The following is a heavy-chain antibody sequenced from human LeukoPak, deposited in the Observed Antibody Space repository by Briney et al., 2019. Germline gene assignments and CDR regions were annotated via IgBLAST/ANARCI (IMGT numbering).Heavy chain of an antibody. J-gene: IGHJ4*02. CDR1: GGSISSYY. D-gene: IGHD3-9*01. Sequence: SETLSLTCTVSGGSISSYYWSWIRQTPGRGLEWVGEIHYTGATSYNPSLKSRATISTDTSKNQFSLRLSSVTAADTAVYYCARGNILTGYCFDFWGQGALVTVSS. V-gene: IGHV4-34*01. CDR3: ARGNILTGYCFDF. CDR2: IHYTGAT.